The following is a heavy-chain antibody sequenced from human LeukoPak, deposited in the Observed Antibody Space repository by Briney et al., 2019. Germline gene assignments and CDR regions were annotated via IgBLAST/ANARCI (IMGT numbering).Heavy chain of an antibody. D-gene: IGHD3-3*01. V-gene: IGHV3-48*03. CDR3: ARDTDDPRRYFDC. J-gene: IGHJ4*02. CDR1: GFSFSSYE. Sequence: GWSLRLSCAASGFSFSSYEMHWVRQAPGKGLEWVSYISGSGSTISYADSVKGRFTISRDNARNSLYLQMNSLRAEDTAVYYCARDTDDPRRYFDCWGQGTLVIVSS. CDR2: ISGSGSTI.